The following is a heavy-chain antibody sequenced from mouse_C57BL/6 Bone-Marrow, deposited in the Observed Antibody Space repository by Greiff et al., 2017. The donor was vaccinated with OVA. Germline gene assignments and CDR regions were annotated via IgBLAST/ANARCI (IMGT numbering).Heavy chain of an antibody. D-gene: IGHD3-1*01. J-gene: IGHJ4*01. CDR3: ARSGGAMDY. V-gene: IGHV1-69*01. CDR2: IDPSDSYT. CDR1: GYTFTSYW. Sequence: QVQLQQPGAELVMPGASVKLSCKASGYTFTSYWMHWVKQRPGQGLEWIGEIDPSDSYTNSNQKFKGKSTLTVDKSSSTAYMQLSSLTSEDSAVYYCARSGGAMDYWGQGTSVTVSS.